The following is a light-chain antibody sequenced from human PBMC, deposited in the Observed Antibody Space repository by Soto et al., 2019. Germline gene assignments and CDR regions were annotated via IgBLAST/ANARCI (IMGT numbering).Light chain of an antibody. Sequence: EIVLTQSPCTLSLSPGERATLSCRASQSVNRNLAWYRQKPGQAPRLLIFDASKRATGIPARFSGGGSGTDFTLTISSLEPEDFAFYYCQQRSNWTWTFGQGTKVDIK. J-gene: IGKJ1*01. CDR1: QSVNRN. CDR2: DAS. CDR3: QQRSNWTWT. V-gene: IGKV3-11*01.